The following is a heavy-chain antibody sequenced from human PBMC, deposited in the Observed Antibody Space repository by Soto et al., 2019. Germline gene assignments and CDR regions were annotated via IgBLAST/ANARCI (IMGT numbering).Heavy chain of an antibody. V-gene: IGHV4-59*01. CDR2: IYYSGTT. D-gene: IGHD2-21*02. CDR1: GGSISSYY. CDR3: TSTHIVVVTDAFDI. J-gene: IGHJ3*02. Sequence: QVQLQESGPGLVKPSETLSLTCTVSGGSISSYYWSWIRQPPGKGLEWIGYIYYSGTTHYTPSLWGLVTPSVYTSSYQLSLKLSTVPAKYTAVYYCTSTHIVVVTDAFDISVHGTMVTVSS.